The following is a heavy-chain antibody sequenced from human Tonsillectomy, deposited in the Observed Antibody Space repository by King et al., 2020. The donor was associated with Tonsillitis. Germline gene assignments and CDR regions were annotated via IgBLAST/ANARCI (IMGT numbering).Heavy chain of an antibody. CDR2: FEPEDGEK. CDR1: GYTLTELS. J-gene: IGHJ2*01. CDR3: ATVGPTPYWYFDL. Sequence: VQLVESGAEVKKPGASVKVSCKVSGYTLTELSMHWVRQAPGKGLEWMGGFEPEDGEKIYAQKFQGRVTITEDTSTDTAYMELSSLRSEDTAVYYCATVGPTPYWYFDLWGRGTLVTVSS. D-gene: IGHD3/OR15-3a*01. V-gene: IGHV1-24*01.